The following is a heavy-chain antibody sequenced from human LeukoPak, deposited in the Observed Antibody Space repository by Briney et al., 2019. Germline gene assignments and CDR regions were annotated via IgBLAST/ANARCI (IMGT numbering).Heavy chain of an antibody. J-gene: IGHJ4*02. CDR2: MNPNSGNT. CDR1: GYTFTSYD. CDR3: ARGARWSYGKPFDY. Sequence: ASVKVSCXASGYTFTSYDINWMRQATGQGLEWMGWMNPNSGNTGYAQKFQGRVTMTRNTSISTAYMELSSLRSEDTAVYYCARGARWSYGKPFDYWGQGTLVTVSS. V-gene: IGHV1-8*01. D-gene: IGHD5-18*01.